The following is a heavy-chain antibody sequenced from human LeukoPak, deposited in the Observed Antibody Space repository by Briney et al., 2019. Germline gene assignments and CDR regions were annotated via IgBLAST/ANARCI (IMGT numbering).Heavy chain of an antibody. V-gene: IGHV3-30-3*01. CDR1: GFTFSTYF. D-gene: IGHD3-9*01. CDR2: IASDGSHT. CDR3: AREETGYPEVLFDY. J-gene: IGHJ4*02. Sequence: GRSLRLSCAASGFTFSTYFMHWVRQAPGKGLEWVADIASDGSHTFYVESVKGRFTISRDNSKNTLYLQMNSLRAEDTAVYYCAREETGYPEVLFDYWGQGTLVTVSS.